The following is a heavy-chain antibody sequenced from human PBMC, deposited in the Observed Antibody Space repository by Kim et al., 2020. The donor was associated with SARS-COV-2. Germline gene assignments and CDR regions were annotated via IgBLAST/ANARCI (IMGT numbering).Heavy chain of an antibody. V-gene: IGHV1-58*01. J-gene: IGHJ4*02. D-gene: IGHD3-22*01. Sequence: SVKVSCKASGFTFTSSAVQWVRQARGQRLEWIGWIVVGSGNTNNAQKFKERATITRDMSTSTANMERSSLRSEDTAGNYCGANYYYESSGYARDYWGEG. CDR2: IVVGSGNT. CDR1: GFTFTSSA. CDR3: GANYYYESSGYARDY.